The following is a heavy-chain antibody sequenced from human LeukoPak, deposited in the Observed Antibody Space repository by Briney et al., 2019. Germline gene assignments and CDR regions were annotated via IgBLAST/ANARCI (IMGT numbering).Heavy chain of an antibody. Sequence: PSETLSLTCTVSGGSISSGSYYWSWIRQPAGKGLEWIGRIYTSGSTNYNPSLKSRVTISVDTSKNQFSLKLSSVTAADTAVYYCARDKITMVRGVIITDYFDYWGQGTLVTVSS. V-gene: IGHV4-61*02. J-gene: IGHJ4*02. D-gene: IGHD3-10*01. CDR3: ARDKITMVRGVIITDYFDY. CDR2: IYTSGST. CDR1: GGSISSGSYY.